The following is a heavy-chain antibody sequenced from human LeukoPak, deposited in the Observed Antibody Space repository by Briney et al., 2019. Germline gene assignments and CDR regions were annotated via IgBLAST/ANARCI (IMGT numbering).Heavy chain of an antibody. CDR3: ARGPIAAAVGYYYYYMDV. CDR1: GGSISSHY. D-gene: IGHD6-13*01. CDR2: IYTSGST. Sequence: SETLSLTCTVSGGSISSHYWSWIRQPAGKGLEWIGRIYTSGSTNYNPSLKSRVTMSVDTSKNQFSLKLSSVTAADTAVYYCARGPIAAAVGYYYYYMDVWGKGTTVTVSS. V-gene: IGHV4-4*07. J-gene: IGHJ6*03.